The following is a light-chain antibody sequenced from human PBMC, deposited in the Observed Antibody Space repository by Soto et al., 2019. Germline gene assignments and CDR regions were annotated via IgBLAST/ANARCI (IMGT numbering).Light chain of an antibody. J-gene: IGKJ4*01. Sequence: ELVLTQSPDTLSLSPGERATLSCRASQSVSSYLAWYQQKPGQAPRLLIYDASNRATGIPARFSGSGSGTDFTLTISSLEPEDFAVYYCQQRSNWLTFGGGTKVDIK. V-gene: IGKV3-11*01. CDR2: DAS. CDR3: QQRSNWLT. CDR1: QSVSSY.